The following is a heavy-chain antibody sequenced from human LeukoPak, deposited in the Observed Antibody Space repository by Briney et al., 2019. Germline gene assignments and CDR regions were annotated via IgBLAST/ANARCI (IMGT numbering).Heavy chain of an antibody. CDR3: ARRPHAYYYYMDV. CDR1: GGSISSGSYY. Sequence: SQTLSLTCTVSGGSISSGSYYWSWIRQPPGKGLEWIGEINHSGSTNYNPSLKSRVTISVDTSKNQFSLKLSSVTAADTAAYYCARRPHAYYYYMDVWGKGTTVTISS. V-gene: IGHV4-39*07. CDR2: INHSGST. J-gene: IGHJ6*03.